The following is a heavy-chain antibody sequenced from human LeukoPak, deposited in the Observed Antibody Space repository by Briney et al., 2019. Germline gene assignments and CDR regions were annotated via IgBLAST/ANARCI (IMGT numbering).Heavy chain of an antibody. D-gene: IGHD2-2*01. Sequence: PSETLSLTCTVSGGSISSYYWSWIRQPAGKGLEWIGRIYTSGSTNYNPSLKSRVTMSVDTSKNQFSLKLSSVTAADTAVYYCARALGAYCSSTSCYDWFDPWGQGTLVTVSS. CDR1: GGSISSYY. CDR3: ARALGAYCSSTSCYDWFDP. CDR2: IYTSGST. V-gene: IGHV4-4*07. J-gene: IGHJ5*02.